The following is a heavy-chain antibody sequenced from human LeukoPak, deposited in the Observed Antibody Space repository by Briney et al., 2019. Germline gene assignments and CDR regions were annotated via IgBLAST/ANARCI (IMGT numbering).Heavy chain of an antibody. V-gene: IGHV1-2*02. D-gene: IGHD3-22*01. J-gene: IGHJ5*02. CDR1: GYTFTGYY. CDR3: ARGNTYDSSGYLSAYNWFDP. Sequence: GASVKVSCKASGYTFTGYYMHWVRQAPGQGLEWMGWINPNSGGTNYAQKFQGRVTMTRDASISTAYMELSRLRSDDTAVYYCARGNTYDSSGYLSAYNWFDPWGQGTLVTVSS. CDR2: INPNSGGT.